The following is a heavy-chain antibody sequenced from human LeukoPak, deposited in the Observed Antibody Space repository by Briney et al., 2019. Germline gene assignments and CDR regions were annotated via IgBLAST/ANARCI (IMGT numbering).Heavy chain of an antibody. V-gene: IGHV3-11*04. Sequence: GGSLRLSCAASGFTFSDYYMSWIRQAPGKGLEWVSYTSSSGSTMYYSDSVKGRFTISRDNAKNSLYLQMNSLRPEDTAVYYCARLWGTIGTPMYYFDSWGHGTLVTVSS. CDR1: GFTFSDYY. J-gene: IGHJ4*01. CDR3: ARLWGTIGTPMYYFDS. D-gene: IGHD1-1*01. CDR2: TSSSGSTM.